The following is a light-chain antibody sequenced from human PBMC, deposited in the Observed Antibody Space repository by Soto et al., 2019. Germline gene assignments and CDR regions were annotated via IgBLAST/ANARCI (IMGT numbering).Light chain of an antibody. J-gene: IGKJ4*01. V-gene: IGKV4-1*01. CDR1: QSVLHSSNNLNY. CDR2: WAS. CDR3: QQYYSTPLT. Sequence: DIVMTHSPDPLAVSLGERATINCKSSQSVLHSSNNLNYLTWYQQKPGQPPRLLIYWASTRESGVPDRFSGSGSGTDFTLTISSLQAEDVAVYYCQQYYSTPLTFGGGTKV.